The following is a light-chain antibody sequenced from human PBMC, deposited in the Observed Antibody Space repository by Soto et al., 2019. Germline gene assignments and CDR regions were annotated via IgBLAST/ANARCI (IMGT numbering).Light chain of an antibody. Sequence: IVLTQSPGALSMSPGERATLSCRASQSVSSSYLAWYQQKPGQAPRLLIYGASSRATGIPDRFSGSGSGTDFTLTISRLEPEDFAVSYCQQYGSSPRTFGQGTKVDIK. CDR1: QSVSSSY. CDR2: GAS. J-gene: IGKJ1*01. CDR3: QQYGSSPRT. V-gene: IGKV3-20*01.